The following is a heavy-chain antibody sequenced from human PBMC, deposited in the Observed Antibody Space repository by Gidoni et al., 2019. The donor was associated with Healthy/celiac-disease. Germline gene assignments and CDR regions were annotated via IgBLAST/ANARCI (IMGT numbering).Heavy chain of an antibody. J-gene: IGHJ3*02. CDR2: ISGSGGIT. CDR3: AKEGAFWSGYYGGYAFDI. V-gene: IGHV3-23*01. D-gene: IGHD3-3*01. CDR1: GLPFSSYA. Sequence: EVQLLASGGGLVQPGGSLRLSCAASGLPFSSYALVWVRQAPGKGLEWVSAISGSGGITSDADSVKGRFTISRDNSKNTLDLQMNSLRAEDTAVYYCAKEGAFWSGYYGGYAFDIWGQGTMVTVSS.